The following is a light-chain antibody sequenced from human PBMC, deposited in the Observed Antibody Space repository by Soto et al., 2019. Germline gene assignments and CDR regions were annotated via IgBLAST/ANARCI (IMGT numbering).Light chain of an antibody. V-gene: IGLV2-14*01. CDR1: SSDVGGYNY. Sequence: QSALTQPASVSGSPGQSITISCTGTSSDVGGYNYVSWYQQHPGKAPKVMIYEVTNRPSGVSNRFSGSKSGNTASLTISELQAEDEAHYYCSSYTSSNTVVFGGGTKLTVL. CDR2: EVT. CDR3: SSYTSSNTVV. J-gene: IGLJ2*01.